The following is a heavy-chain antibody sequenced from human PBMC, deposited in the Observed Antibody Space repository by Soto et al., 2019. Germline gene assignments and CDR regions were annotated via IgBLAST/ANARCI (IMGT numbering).Heavy chain of an antibody. Sequence: SETLSLTCAVSGASISSTNWWTWVRQPPGKGLEWIGEIYQSGTTNYNTSLKSRVTMSLDKSQNQLSLRLYSMTAADAAVYFCARKKLAAAGYYNGMDVWGQGTTVTVS. CDR2: IYQSGTT. D-gene: IGHD6-13*01. CDR1: GASISSTNW. V-gene: IGHV4-4*02. J-gene: IGHJ6*02. CDR3: ARKKLAAAGYYNGMDV.